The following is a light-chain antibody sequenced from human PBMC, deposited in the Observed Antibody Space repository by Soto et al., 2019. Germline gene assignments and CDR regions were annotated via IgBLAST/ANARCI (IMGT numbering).Light chain of an antibody. CDR1: SGHSSYA. CDR3: HTWGTGAWV. Sequence: QPVLTQSPSASASLGASVKLTCTLSSGHSSYAIAWHQQQPEKGPRYLMKVNSDGTHSKGDGIPDRFSGSSSGAERYLTISSLQSEDEADYYCHTWGTGAWVFGGGTKLTVL. CDR2: VNSDGTH. J-gene: IGLJ3*02. V-gene: IGLV4-69*01.